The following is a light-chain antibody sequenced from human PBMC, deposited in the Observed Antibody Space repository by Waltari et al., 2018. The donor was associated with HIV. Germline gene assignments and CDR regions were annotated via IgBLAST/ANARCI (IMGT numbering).Light chain of an antibody. V-gene: IGLV1-40*01. CDR3: QSYDSSLSGVV. CDR2: VNR. Sequence: QSVLTQPPSVSGAPGQRVTISCTGSSSNIGAGYDVHWYQQLPGTAPKLLIYVNRNRPSWLPDRFSCSNSGTSASLAITGLQAEDEADYYCQSYDSSLSGVVFGGGTKLTVL. J-gene: IGLJ2*01. CDR1: SSNIGAGYD.